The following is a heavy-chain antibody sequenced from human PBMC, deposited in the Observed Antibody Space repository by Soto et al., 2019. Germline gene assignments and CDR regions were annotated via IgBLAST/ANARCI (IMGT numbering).Heavy chain of an antibody. CDR3: ADGGEWSFNFVY. Sequence: GGSLRLSCAASGFTFSSYAMSWVRQAPGKGLECVSGISVSGANKYYADAVKGRFTISRDNPKNTLYLQMNNLRAEDTAVYYCADGGEWSFNFVYWGQGTQVTVSS. J-gene: IGHJ4*02. CDR1: GFTFSSYA. CDR2: ISVSGANK. D-gene: IGHD3-3*01. V-gene: IGHV3-23*01.